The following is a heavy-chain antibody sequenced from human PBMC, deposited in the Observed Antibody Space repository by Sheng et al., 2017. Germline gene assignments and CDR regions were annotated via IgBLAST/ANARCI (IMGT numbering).Heavy chain of an antibody. J-gene: IGHJ6*03. CDR3: ARVFSSGRSSSPRRDYYMDV. D-gene: IGHD6-6*01. CDR1: GGTFSSYA. CDR2: IIPIFGTA. Sequence: QVQLVQSGAEVKKPGSSVKVSCKASGGTFSSYAISWVRQAPGQGLEWMGGIIPIFGTANYAQKFQGRVTITADESTSTAYMELSSLRSEDTAVYYCARVFSSGRSSSPRRDYYMDVWGQGTTVTVSS. V-gene: IGHV1-69*13.